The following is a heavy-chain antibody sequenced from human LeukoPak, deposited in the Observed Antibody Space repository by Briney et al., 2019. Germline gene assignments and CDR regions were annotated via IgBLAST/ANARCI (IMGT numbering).Heavy chain of an antibody. CDR1: GFTFSSYE. J-gene: IGHJ4*02. D-gene: IGHD3-9*01. Sequence: GGSLRLSCAASGFTFSSYEMHWVRQAPGKGLEWVSYIGRSGTTIHYADSVKGRFTSSWDNAKKSLYLQMNSLRAEDTAVYYCARSGKIYFDWLLDYWGQGTLVTVSS. V-gene: IGHV3-48*03. CDR3: ARSGKIYFDWLLDY. CDR2: IGRSGTTI.